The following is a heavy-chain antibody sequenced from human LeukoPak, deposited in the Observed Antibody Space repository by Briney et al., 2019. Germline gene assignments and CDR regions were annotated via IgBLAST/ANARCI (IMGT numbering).Heavy chain of an antibody. CDR1: GGSFSGYY. CDR2: INHSGST. CDR3: ARVSRPVLLWFGAPDYYYYYGMDV. V-gene: IGHV4-34*01. D-gene: IGHD3-10*01. J-gene: IGHJ6*02. Sequence: SETLCLTCAVYGGSFSGYYWSWIRQPPGKGLEWIGEINHSGSTNYNPSLKGRVTISVDTSKHQFSLKLSSVTAADTAVYYCARVSRPVLLWFGAPDYYYYYGMDVWGQGTTVTVSS.